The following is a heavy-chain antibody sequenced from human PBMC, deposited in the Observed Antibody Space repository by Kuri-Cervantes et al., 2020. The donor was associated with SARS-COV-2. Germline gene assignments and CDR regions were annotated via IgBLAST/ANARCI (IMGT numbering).Heavy chain of an antibody. Sequence: GESLKISCAASGFTFSSYWMSWVRQAPGKGLEWVANIKQDGSEKYYVDSVKGRFTISRDNAKNSPYLQMNSLRAEDTAVYYCARSPRYDFWSGYRDYWGQGTLVTVSS. CDR1: GFTFSSYW. D-gene: IGHD3-3*01. V-gene: IGHV3-7*03. CDR2: IKQDGSEK. CDR3: ARSPRYDFWSGYRDY. J-gene: IGHJ4*02.